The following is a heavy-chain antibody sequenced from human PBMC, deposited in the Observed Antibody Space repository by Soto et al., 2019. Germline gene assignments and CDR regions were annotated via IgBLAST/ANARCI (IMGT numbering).Heavy chain of an antibody. CDR1: GGSISSSNW. CDR2: IYHSGST. D-gene: IGHD3-10*01. V-gene: IGHV4-4*02. J-gene: IGHJ4*02. Sequence: QVQLQESGPGLVKPSGTLSLTCAVSGGSISSSNWWSWVRQPPGKGLEWIGEIYHSGSTNYNPSLKSRVTISVDKSKSQFSLKLSSVTAADTAVYYCARGREEESLQWFGELLFGLDYWGQGTLVTVSS. CDR3: ARGREEESLQWFGELLFGLDY.